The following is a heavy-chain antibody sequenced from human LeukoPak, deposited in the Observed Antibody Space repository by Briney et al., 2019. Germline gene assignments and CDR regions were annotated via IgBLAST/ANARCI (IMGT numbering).Heavy chain of an antibody. CDR1: GFTFSNYA. CDR2: MSDDGSRQ. D-gene: IGHD3-10*01. V-gene: IGHV3-30-3*01. J-gene: IGHJ4*02. CDR3: VKDRTGTYTLDY. Sequence: GGSLRLSCAATGFTFSNYAIHWGRQAPGKGLEWVAFMSDDGSRQHYADSVKGRFTISRDNSKNTLNLQMNSLRAEDTAVYYCVKDRTGTYTLDYWGQGTLVTVSS.